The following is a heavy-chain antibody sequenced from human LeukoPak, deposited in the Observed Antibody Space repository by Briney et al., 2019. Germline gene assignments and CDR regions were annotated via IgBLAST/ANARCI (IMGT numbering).Heavy chain of an antibody. CDR2: ISDRGGIK. Sequence: GGSLRLSCAASGFTFANFAMSWVCQAPGKGLEWVSDISDRGGIKNYADSVKGRFTISRDNSNNTLYLQMNSLRAEDTAVYFCAKKQTTTVTTLDYWGQGTLVTVSS. CDR1: GFTFANFA. J-gene: IGHJ4*02. CDR3: AKKQTTTVTTLDY. D-gene: IGHD4-17*01. V-gene: IGHV3-23*01.